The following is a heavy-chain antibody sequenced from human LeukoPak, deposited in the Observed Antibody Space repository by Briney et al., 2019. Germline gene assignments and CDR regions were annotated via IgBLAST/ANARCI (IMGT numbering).Heavy chain of an antibody. J-gene: IGHJ4*02. CDR1: GGSISSSDYY. Sequence: SETLSLTCTVYGGSISSSDYYWGWIRQPPGRGLEWIGTIYYSGSTYYNPSLKSRVTISVDTSANQFSLKLSSVTAPDTAVYYCARHEDRNWYFDHWGQGTLVTVSS. CDR3: ARHEDRNWYFDH. V-gene: IGHV4-39*01. D-gene: IGHD1-1*01. CDR2: IYYSGST.